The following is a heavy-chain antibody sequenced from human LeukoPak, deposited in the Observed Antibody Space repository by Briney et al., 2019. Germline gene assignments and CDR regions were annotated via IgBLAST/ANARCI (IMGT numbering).Heavy chain of an antibody. CDR3: ARAAYRDYYDSSGYFLDY. J-gene: IGHJ4*02. CDR2: IYYSGST. CDR1: GGSISSYY. D-gene: IGHD3-22*01. V-gene: IGHV4-59*01. Sequence: SETLSLTCTVPGGSISSYYWSWIRQPPGKGLEWIGYIYYSGSTNYNPSLKSRVTISVDTSKNQFSLKLSSVTAADTAVYYCARAAYRDYYDSSGYFLDYWGQGTLVTVSS.